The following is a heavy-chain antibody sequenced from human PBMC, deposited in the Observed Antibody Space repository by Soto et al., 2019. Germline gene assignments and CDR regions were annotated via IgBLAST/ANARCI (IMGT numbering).Heavy chain of an antibody. D-gene: IGHD5-12*01. V-gene: IGHV3-15*01. CDR3: TTDLWDSGYDDNYYYYYMDV. CDR1: GFTFSNAW. CDR2: IKSKTDGGTT. Sequence: GGSLRLSCAASGFTFSNAWMSWVRQAPGKGLEWVGRIKSKTDGGTTDYAAPVKGRFTISRDDSKNTLYLQMNSLKTEDTAVYYCTTDLWDSGYDDNYYYYYMDVWGKGTTVTVSS. J-gene: IGHJ6*03.